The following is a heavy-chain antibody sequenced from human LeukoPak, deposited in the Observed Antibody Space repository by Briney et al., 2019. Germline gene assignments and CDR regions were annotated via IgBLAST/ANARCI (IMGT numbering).Heavy chain of an antibody. CDR3: AIGRLNDAFDI. D-gene: IGHD1-1*01. J-gene: IGHJ3*02. CDR1: GYTFTAYY. CDR2: ISAYNGNT. Sequence: ASVNVSCKASGYTFTAYYTHWVRQAPGQGREGMGWISAYNGNTNYAQKLQGRVTMTTDTSTSTAYMELRSLRSDDTAVYYCAIGRLNDAFDIWGQGTMVTVSS. V-gene: IGHV1-18*04.